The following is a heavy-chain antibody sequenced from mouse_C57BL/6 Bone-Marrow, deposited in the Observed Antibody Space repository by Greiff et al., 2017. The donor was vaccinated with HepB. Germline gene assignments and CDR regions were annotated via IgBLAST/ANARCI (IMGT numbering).Heavy chain of an antibody. D-gene: IGHD1-1*02. J-gene: IGHJ1*03. V-gene: IGHV1-81*01. Sequence: VQLQQSGAELARPGASVKLSCKASGYTFTSYGISWVKQRTGQGLEWIGEIYPRSGNTYYNEKFKGKATLTADKSSSTAYMELRSLTSEDSAVYFCARESIYYYTWYFDVWGTGTTVTVSA. CDR1: GYTFTSYG. CDR2: IYPRSGNT. CDR3: ARESIYYYTWYFDV.